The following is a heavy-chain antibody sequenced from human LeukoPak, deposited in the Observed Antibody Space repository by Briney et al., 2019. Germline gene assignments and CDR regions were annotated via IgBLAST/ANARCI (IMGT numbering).Heavy chain of an antibody. D-gene: IGHD6-13*01. CDR3: ARGWDSSSWSYGY. V-gene: IGHV1-69*05. J-gene: IGHJ4*02. Sequence: ASVKVSCKASGGTFSSYAISWVRQAPGQGLEWMGGIIPIFGTANYAQKFQGRVTITTDESTSTAYMELSSLRSEDTAVYYCARGWDSSSWSYGYWGQGTLVTVSS. CDR1: GGTFSSYA. CDR2: IIPIFGTA.